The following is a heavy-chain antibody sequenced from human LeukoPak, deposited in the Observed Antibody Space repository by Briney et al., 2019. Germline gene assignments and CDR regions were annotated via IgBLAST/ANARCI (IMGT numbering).Heavy chain of an antibody. CDR2: IYSSGST. Sequence: SETLSLTCTVSGVSISSSSYYWGWIRQPPGKGLEWIGSIYSSGSTYYNPSLKSWVTISVDTSKNQFTLKLSSVTAADTAVYYCAKEGTYTYGASDFDYWGQGTLVTVSS. J-gene: IGHJ4*02. CDR1: GVSISSSSYY. V-gene: IGHV4-39*06. D-gene: IGHD4/OR15-4a*01. CDR3: AKEGTYTYGASDFDY.